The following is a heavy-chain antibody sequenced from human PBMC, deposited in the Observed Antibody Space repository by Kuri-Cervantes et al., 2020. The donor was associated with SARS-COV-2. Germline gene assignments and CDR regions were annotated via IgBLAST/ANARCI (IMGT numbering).Heavy chain of an antibody. CDR3: ARDDRAGHFDV. V-gene: IGHV3-7*03. CDR2: VRPDGNSK. CDR1: GFTFTDYW. D-gene: IGHD3-10*01. J-gene: IGHJ3*01. Sequence: ETLSLTCAASGFTFTDYWMSWVRQAPGKGLEWVGNVRPDGNSKGYVDAVKGRFTISRDNAKNPLYLQMDSLSAEDTAVYYCARDDRAGHFDVWGQGTMVTVSS.